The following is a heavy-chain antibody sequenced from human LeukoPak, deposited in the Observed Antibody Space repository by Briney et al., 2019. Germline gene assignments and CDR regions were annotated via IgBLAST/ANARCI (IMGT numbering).Heavy chain of an antibody. J-gene: IGHJ5*02. V-gene: IGHV1-2*02. CDR3: ARATYDYLIKNWFDP. CDR1: GYTFTGYY. CDR2: INPNSGGT. Sequence: ASVKVSCKASGYTFTGYYMHWVRQAPGQGLEWMGWINPNSGGTNYAQKSQGRVTMTRDTSISTAYMELSRLRSDDTAVYYCARATYDYLIKNWFDPWGQGTLVTVSS. D-gene: IGHD5-12*01.